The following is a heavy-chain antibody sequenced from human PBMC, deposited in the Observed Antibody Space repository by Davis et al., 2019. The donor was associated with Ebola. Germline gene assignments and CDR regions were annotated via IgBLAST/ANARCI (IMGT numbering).Heavy chain of an antibody. CDR3: AKDITPPRYSYGVYYYYYGMDV. CDR1: GFTFSSYA. J-gene: IGHJ6*02. D-gene: IGHD5-18*01. V-gene: IGHV3-30-3*01. CDR2: ISYDGSNK. Sequence: GGSLRLSCAASGFTFSSYAMHWVRQAPGKGLEWVAVISYDGSNKYYADSVKGRFTISRDNSKNSLYLQMNSLRTEDTALYYCAKDITPPRYSYGVYYYYYGMDVWGQGTTVTVSS.